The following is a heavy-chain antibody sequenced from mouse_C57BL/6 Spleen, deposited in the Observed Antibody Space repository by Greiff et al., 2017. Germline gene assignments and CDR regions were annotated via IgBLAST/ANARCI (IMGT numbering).Heavy chain of an antibody. CDR1: GYTFTSYW. D-gene: IGHD3-2*02. CDR2: INPSSGYT. J-gene: IGHJ2*01. Sequence: QVQLQQSGAELAKPGASVKLSCKASGYTFTSYWMHWVKQRPGQGLEWIGYINPSSGYTKYNQKFKDKATLTADKSSSTAYMQLSSLTYADSAVYYCARSAAQTTSYFDYWGQGTTLTVSS. V-gene: IGHV1-7*01. CDR3: ARSAAQTTSYFDY.